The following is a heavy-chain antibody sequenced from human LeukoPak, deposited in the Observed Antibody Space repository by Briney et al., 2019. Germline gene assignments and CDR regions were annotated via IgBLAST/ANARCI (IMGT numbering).Heavy chain of an antibody. CDR2: IYYSGST. CDR1: GGSISSYY. Sequence: KPSETLSLTCTVSGGSISSYYWSWIRQPPGKGLEWIGYIYYSGSTNYNPSLKSRVTISVDTSKNQFSLKLSSVTAADTAVYFCARDGYNPIFDYWGQGTLVTVSS. CDR3: ARDGYNPIFDY. V-gene: IGHV4-59*12. D-gene: IGHD5-24*01. J-gene: IGHJ4*02.